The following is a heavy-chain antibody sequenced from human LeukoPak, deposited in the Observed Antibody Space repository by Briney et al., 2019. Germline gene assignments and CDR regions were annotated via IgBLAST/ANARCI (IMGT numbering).Heavy chain of an antibody. CDR3: ATQAAGGPLDH. D-gene: IGHD2-15*01. J-gene: IGHJ4*02. CDR1: GGSISSSSYY. Sequence: SETPSLTCTVSGGSISSSSYYWGWIRQPPGKGLEWIGTIYYSGGTSYYPSLKSRVTISVDTSKNQFSLKLSSVTAADTAVYYCATQAAGGPLDHWGQGTLVTVSS. V-gene: IGHV4-39*01. CDR2: IYYSGGT.